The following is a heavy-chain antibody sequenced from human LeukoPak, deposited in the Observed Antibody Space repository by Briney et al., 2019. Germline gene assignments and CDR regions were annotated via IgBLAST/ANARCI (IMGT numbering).Heavy chain of an antibody. J-gene: IGHJ4*02. Sequence: PSETLSLTCAVYGGSFSGYYWSWIRQPPGKGLEWIGEVNHSGSTNYNPSLKSRVTISVDTSENQFSLKLSSVTAADTAVYYCARGLPFDYWGQGTLVTVSS. CDR2: VNHSGST. V-gene: IGHV4-34*01. CDR3: ARGLPFDY. CDR1: GGSFSGYY.